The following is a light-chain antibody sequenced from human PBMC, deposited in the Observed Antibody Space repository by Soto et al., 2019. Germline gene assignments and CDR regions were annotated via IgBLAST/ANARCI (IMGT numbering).Light chain of an antibody. Sequence: AVQMPQSPSSLSASVGDRVTITCRASQDVRNDLGWYQQKPGQAPKLLIYTISTLQSGVPSRFSRSGSGTDFTLTISSLQPEDSATYYCLEDASYPYTFGQGTNLEI. CDR1: QDVRND. J-gene: IGKJ2*01. V-gene: IGKV1-6*01. CDR2: TIS. CDR3: LEDASYPYT.